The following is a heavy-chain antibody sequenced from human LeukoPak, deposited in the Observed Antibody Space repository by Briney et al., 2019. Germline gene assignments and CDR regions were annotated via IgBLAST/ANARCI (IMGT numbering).Heavy chain of an antibody. V-gene: IGHV1-18*01. CDR2: ISAYNGNT. CDR3: ARDLVVVPAASMDV. CDR1: GYTFTSYG. Sequence: ALVKVSCKASGYTFTSYGISWVRRAPGQGLEWMGWISAYNGNTNYAQKLQGRVTMTTDTSTSTAYMELRSLRSDDTAVYYCARDLVVVPAASMDVWGQGTTVTVSS. D-gene: IGHD2-2*01. J-gene: IGHJ6*02.